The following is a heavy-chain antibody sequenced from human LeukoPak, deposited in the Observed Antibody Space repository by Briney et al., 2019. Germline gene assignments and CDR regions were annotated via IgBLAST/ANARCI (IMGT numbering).Heavy chain of an antibody. Sequence: PSETLSLTCIVPGGSISSSNYYWAWIRQPPGKGLEWIGTFYSGGSAYYNPSLTGRVSISKDTSDNQFSLRLYSVTAADTAVYYCARKQGGTMYDVWGQGTQVTVSS. CDR2: FYSGGSA. CDR3: ARKQGGTMYDV. V-gene: IGHV4-39*07. J-gene: IGHJ4*02. CDR1: GGSISSSNYY. D-gene: IGHD1-7*01.